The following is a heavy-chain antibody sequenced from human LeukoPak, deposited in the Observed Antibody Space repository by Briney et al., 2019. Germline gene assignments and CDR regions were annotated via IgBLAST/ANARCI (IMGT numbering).Heavy chain of an antibody. J-gene: IGHJ4*02. CDR2: IKQDGSEK. D-gene: IGHD6-19*01. CDR1: GFTFSSYW. V-gene: IGHV3-7*01. CDR3: ARDLGALGIAVAKPVAVLCFDY. Sequence: PGGSLRLSCAASGFTFSSYWMSWVRQAPGKGLEWVANIKQDGSEKYYVDSVKGRFTISRDNAKNSLYLQMNSLRAEDTAVYYCARDLGALGIAVAKPVAVLCFDYWGQGTLVTVSS.